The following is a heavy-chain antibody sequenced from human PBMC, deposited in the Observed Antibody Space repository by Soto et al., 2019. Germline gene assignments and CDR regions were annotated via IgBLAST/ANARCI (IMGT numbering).Heavy chain of an antibody. D-gene: IGHD3-22*01. Sequence: GESLKISCAASGFTFSSYAMRWVRQAPGKGLEWVSAISGSGSSTYYADSVKGRFTISRDNSKNTLYLQMNSLRAEDTAVYYCAKETITMIVVVTGLDVWGQGTPV. J-gene: IGHJ6*02. CDR1: GFTFSSYA. CDR2: ISGSGSST. V-gene: IGHV3-23*01. CDR3: AKETITMIVVVTGLDV.